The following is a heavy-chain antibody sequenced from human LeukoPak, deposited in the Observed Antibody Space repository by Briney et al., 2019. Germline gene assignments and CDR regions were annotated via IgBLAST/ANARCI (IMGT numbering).Heavy chain of an antibody. J-gene: IGHJ6*03. CDR3: ARMGSCGSVTGYYYMDV. Sequence: PSETVSLTCTVSGGSISSYYWSWIRQPAGKGLEWIGRIYTSGSTNYNPSLKSRVTMSVDTSKNQFSLKLSSVTAGDAAVYFCARMGSCGSVTGYYYMDVWGKGTTVTVSS. CDR2: IYTSGST. V-gene: IGHV4-4*07. D-gene: IGHD2-2*01. CDR1: GGSISSYY.